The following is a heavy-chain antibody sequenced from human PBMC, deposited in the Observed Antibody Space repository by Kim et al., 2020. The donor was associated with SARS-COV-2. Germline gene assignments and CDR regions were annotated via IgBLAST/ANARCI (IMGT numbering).Heavy chain of an antibody. J-gene: IGHJ4*02. D-gene: IGHD6-6*01. Sequence: SETLSLTCAVYGGSFSGYYWSWIRQPPGKGLEWIGEINHSGSTNYNPSLKSRVTISVDTSKNQFSLKLSSVTVADTAVYYCARPSIAAPNYDYWGQGTLVTVSS. CDR2: INHSGST. CDR3: ARPSIAAPNYDY. V-gene: IGHV4-34*01. CDR1: GGSFSGYY.